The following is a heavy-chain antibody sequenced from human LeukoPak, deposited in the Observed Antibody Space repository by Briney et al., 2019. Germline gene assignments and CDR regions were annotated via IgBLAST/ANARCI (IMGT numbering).Heavy chain of an antibody. Sequence: GGSLRLSCAASGFPFSRDSMHWVRQSPGKGLVWLSRISPDGTTTNYADSVKGRFTISRDNAKNTLYLQMNSLRDEDTAVYYCASDVAYKFDYWGQGTLVTFSS. CDR3: ASDVAYKFDY. CDR1: GFPFSRDS. D-gene: IGHD5-24*01. J-gene: IGHJ4*02. V-gene: IGHV3-74*01. CDR2: ISPDGTTT.